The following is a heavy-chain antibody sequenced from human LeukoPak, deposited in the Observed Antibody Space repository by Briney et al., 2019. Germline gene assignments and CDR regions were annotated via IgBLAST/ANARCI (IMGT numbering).Heavy chain of an antibody. CDR3: AKPDGSGYSLDG. D-gene: IGHD5-12*01. CDR1: GFDFKKYE. Sequence: PGGSLRLSCVPSGFDFKKYEKNCVREAPEGGLEWISYVSTSGSTPFYADSVNGRFTTSRDNAKNTLYLQMNSLRAEDTAIYYCAKPDGSGYSLDGWGQGALVT. J-gene: IGHJ4*02. CDR2: VSTSGSTP. V-gene: IGHV3-48*03.